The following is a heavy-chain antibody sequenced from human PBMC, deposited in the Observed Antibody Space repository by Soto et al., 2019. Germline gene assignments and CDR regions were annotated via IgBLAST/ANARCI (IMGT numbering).Heavy chain of an antibody. CDR2: IYYSGST. CDR1: GGSISSGGYY. D-gene: IGHD2-2*01. Sequence: QVQLQESGPGLVKPSQTLSLTCTVSGGSISSGGYYWSWIRQHPGKGLEWIGDIYYSGSTYYNPSLKSRVTISVDTSKNQFSLKLSSVTAADTAVYYCARRPEYCSSTSCYWSGYGMDVWGQGTTVTVSS. CDR3: ARRPEYCSSTSCYWSGYGMDV. V-gene: IGHV4-31*03. J-gene: IGHJ6*02.